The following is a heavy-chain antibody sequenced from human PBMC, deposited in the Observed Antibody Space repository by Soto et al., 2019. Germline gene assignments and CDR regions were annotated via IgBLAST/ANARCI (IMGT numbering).Heavy chain of an antibody. D-gene: IGHD4-17*01. CDR1: GYTFTTYA. V-gene: IGHV1-3*04. J-gene: IGHJ4*02. Sequence: QVQLVQSGAEVKKPGASVKVSCKASGYTFTTYAIHWVRQAPGQRLEWMGWINTGNGNTKYSQKFQGRLTITRDTSATTDYMELSSLRSEDTAVYYCARDLTTVTHPFDYWGQGTLVTVSS. CDR2: INTGNGNT. CDR3: ARDLTTVTHPFDY.